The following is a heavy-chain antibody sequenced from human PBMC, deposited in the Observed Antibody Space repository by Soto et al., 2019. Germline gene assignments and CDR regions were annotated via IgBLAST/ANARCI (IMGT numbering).Heavy chain of an antibody. Sequence: GGSLRLSCAASGFTFSSYAMHWVRQAPGKGLEWVAVISYDGSNKYYADSVKGRFTISRDNSKNTLYLQMDTLRPEDSAIYYCARVAYWGPGTQVTVSS. J-gene: IGHJ4*02. CDR3: ARVAY. CDR1: GFTFSSYA. CDR2: ISYDGSNK. V-gene: IGHV3-30-3*01.